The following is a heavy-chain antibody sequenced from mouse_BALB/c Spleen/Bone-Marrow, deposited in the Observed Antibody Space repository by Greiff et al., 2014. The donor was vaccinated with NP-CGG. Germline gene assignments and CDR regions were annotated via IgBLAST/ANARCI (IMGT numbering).Heavy chain of an antibody. V-gene: IGHV1-80*01. J-gene: IGHJ4*01. D-gene: IGHD2-2*01. Sequence: QVQLKDSGAELVRPGSSVKISCRASGYAFSSYWMSWVKQRPGQGLEWIGQIYPGDGDTNYNGKFKGKATLTADKSSSIAYMQLSSLTAEDSAVYFCARWLTAMDYWGQGTSVTVSS. CDR2: IYPGDGDT. CDR1: GYAFSSYW. CDR3: ARWLTAMDY.